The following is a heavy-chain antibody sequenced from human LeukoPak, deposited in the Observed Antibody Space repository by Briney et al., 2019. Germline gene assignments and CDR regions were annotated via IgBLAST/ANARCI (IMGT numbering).Heavy chain of an antibody. V-gene: IGHV1-69*13. CDR3: ASPWHEFWGGYYRTREAFDI. CDR1: GGTFSNDP. D-gene: IGHD3-3*01. J-gene: IGHJ3*02. Sequence: SVKVSCKASGGTFSNDPITWVRQTPRQGLEWMGGIIPIFGTANYAQKFQGRVTITADESTSTIYMELSTLRSEDTAIYYCASPWHEFWGGYYRTREAFDIWGQGTIVTVSS. CDR2: IIPIFGTA.